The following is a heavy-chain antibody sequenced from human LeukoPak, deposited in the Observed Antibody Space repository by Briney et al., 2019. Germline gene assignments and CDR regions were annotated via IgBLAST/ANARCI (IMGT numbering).Heavy chain of an antibody. V-gene: IGHV3-48*03. D-gene: IGHD3-9*01. Sequence: GGSLRLSCEASGFTFSSYQMNWVRQAPGKGLEWIAYISTSGDTIYYADSVKGRFTISRDNAKSSLYLRMNTLRTEDTAVYYCVRASYDDLTGWGQGTLVAVSS. CDR2: ISTSGDTI. CDR1: GFTFSSYQ. J-gene: IGHJ4*02. CDR3: VRASYDDLTG.